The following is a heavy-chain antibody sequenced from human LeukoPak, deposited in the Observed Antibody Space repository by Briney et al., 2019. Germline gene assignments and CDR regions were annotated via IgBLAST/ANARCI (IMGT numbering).Heavy chain of an antibody. V-gene: IGHV4-39*07. CDR3: ASNYDSSGYYSAYYYYMDV. CDR1: GGSISSSSYY. CDR2: IYYSGST. J-gene: IGHJ6*03. D-gene: IGHD3-22*01. Sequence: SETLSLTCTVSGGSISSSSYYWGWIRQPPGKGLEWIGSIYYSGSTYYNPSLKSRVTISVDTSKNQFSLKLSSVTAADTAVHYCASNYDSSGYYSAYYYYMDVWGKGTTVTVSS.